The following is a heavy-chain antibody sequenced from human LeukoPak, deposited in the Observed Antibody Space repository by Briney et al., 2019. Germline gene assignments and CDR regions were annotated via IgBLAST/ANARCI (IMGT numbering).Heavy chain of an antibody. J-gene: IGHJ4*02. Sequence: GGSLRLSCAASGFTFSSYAMSWVRQAPGKGLEWVSAISGSGGSTYYADSVKGRFTISRDNSKNTLYLQMNSLRDEDTAVYYCARDGAMVRGVISDYWGQGTLVTVSS. CDR1: GFTFSSYA. CDR2: ISGSGGST. D-gene: IGHD3-10*01. CDR3: ARDGAMVRGVISDY. V-gene: IGHV3-23*01.